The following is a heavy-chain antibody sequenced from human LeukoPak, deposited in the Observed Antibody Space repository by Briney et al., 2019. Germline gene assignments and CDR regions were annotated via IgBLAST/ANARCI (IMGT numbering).Heavy chain of an antibody. Sequence: ASVNLSCKASGYTFTSYNINWVRHATGQGLGWSGWRSPNSGNTGYAQKFQGRVTMTRNTSIRTAYMELGSLRSEDTAVYYCARGSWCGSGWFDPWGQGTLVTVSS. CDR1: GYTFTSYN. J-gene: IGHJ5*02. CDR3: ARGSWCGSGWFDP. CDR2: RSPNSGNT. V-gene: IGHV1-8*01. D-gene: IGHD3-10*01.